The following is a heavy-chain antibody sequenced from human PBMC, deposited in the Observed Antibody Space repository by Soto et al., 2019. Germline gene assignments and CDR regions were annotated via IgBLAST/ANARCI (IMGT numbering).Heavy chain of an antibody. D-gene: IGHD1-26*01. CDR1: GGTFSNFV. CDR3: ARDLGQDCTTTFCYHRGWFDP. V-gene: IGHV1-69*18. J-gene: IGHJ5*02. CDR2: IIPIFGTP. Sequence: QVQLVQSGAEVKKPGSSVKVSCKASGGTFSNFVLSWVRQAPGQGLEWMGKIIPIFGTPNYAQQFQGRVTITADASTNTAYIELSSLRSEDTALYYCARDLGQDCTTTFCYHRGWFDPWGQGTLVTVSS.